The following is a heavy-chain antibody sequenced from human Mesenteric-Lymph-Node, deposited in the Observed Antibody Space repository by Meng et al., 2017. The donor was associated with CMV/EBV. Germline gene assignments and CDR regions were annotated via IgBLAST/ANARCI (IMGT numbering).Heavy chain of an antibody. D-gene: IGHD2-2*01. Sequence: SETLSLTCTVSGGSISSYCWSWIRQPPGKGLEWIGYIYYTGSTNYNPSLKSRLTMSIDTSKNQFSLRLSSVTAADTAVYYCGGTNNILPPNFDYWGQGTLVTVSS. V-gene: IGHV4-59*01. J-gene: IGHJ4*02. CDR1: GGSISSYC. CDR2: IYYTGST. CDR3: GGTNNILPPNFDY.